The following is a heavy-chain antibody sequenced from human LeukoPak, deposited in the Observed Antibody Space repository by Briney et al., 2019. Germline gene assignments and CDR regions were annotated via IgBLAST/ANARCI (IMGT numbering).Heavy chain of an antibody. Sequence: GGSLRLSCAVSGFSVSGYWMTWVRQAPGKGLEWVANIKQDGSEKNYVDSVKGRFTISRDNAENSLFLQMDSLRVEDTAVYYCAREWQGGIAAAGTRIEGDYWGQGTLVAVSS. V-gene: IGHV3-7*01. CDR3: AREWQGGIAAAGTRIEGDY. D-gene: IGHD6-13*01. J-gene: IGHJ4*02. CDR2: IKQDGSEK. CDR1: GFSVSGYW.